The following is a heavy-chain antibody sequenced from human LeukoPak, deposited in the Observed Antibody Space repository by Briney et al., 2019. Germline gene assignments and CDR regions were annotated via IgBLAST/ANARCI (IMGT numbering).Heavy chain of an antibody. CDR3: ARDGGYYDSSGYHRGPFDY. J-gene: IGHJ4*02. V-gene: IGHV1-69*05. CDR2: IIPIFGTA. CDR1: GGTFSNYA. Sequence: ASVKVSCKASGGTFSNYAISWVRQAPGQGLEWMGGIIPIFGTASYAQKFQGRVTMTRDMSTSTVYMELSSLRSEDTAVYYCARDGGYYDSSGYHRGPFDYWGQGTLVTVSS. D-gene: IGHD3-22*01.